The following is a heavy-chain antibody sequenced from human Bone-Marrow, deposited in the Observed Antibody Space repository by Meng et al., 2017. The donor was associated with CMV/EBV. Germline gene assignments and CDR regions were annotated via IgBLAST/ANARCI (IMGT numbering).Heavy chain of an antibody. Sequence: GESLKISCAASGFTFSSYWMHWVRQAPGKGLVWVSRINSDGSSTSYADSVKGRFTISRDNAKNTLYLQMNSLGAEDTAVYYCAKDSSLRGDLGFDYWGQGTLVTVSS. J-gene: IGHJ4*02. CDR3: AKDSSLRGDLGFDY. V-gene: IGHV3-74*01. CDR1: GFTFSSYW. CDR2: INSDGSST. D-gene: IGHD3-3*01.